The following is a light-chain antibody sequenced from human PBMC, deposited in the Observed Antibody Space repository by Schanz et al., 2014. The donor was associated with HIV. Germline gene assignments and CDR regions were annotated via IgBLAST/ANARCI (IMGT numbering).Light chain of an antibody. CDR2: SNN. V-gene: IGLV1-44*01. J-gene: IGLJ3*02. Sequence: QSVLTQPPSTSGAPGQRVTISCSGGSSNIGSEPVNWYQQLPGTAPRLLIYSNNQRPSGVPDRFSGSKSGTSASLAISGLQSDDEADYYCAAWDGTLNGWVFGGGTKLTVL. CDR1: SSNIGSEP. CDR3: AAWDGTLNGWV.